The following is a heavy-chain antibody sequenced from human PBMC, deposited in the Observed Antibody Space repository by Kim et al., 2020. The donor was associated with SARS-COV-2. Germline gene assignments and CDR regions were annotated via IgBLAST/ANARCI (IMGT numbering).Heavy chain of an antibody. V-gene: IGHV3-23*01. CDR1: GFTFSSYA. CDR2: ISGSGGST. Sequence: GGSLRLSCAASGFTFSSYAMSWVRQAPGKGLEWVSAISGSGGSTYYADSVKGRFTISRDNSKNTLYLQMNSLRAEDTAVYYCAKDLGPITIFGVVTRWVQDAFDIWGQGTMVTVSS. D-gene: IGHD3-3*01. CDR3: AKDLGPITIFGVVTRWVQDAFDI. J-gene: IGHJ3*02.